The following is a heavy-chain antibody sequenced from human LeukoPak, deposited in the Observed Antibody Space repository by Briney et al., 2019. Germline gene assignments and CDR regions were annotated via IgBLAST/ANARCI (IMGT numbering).Heavy chain of an antibody. D-gene: IGHD2-2*01. J-gene: IGHJ5*02. CDR2: ISGGGGST. V-gene: IGHV3-23*01. CDR1: EFTFSNYA. Sequence: PGGSLRLSCAASEFTFSNYAMNWVRQAPGKGLEWVSGISGGGGSTYYADSVKGRFTISRDNTKNTLYLQMDSLRAEDTALYYCAKGSGINHYQGIVLWGQETLVTVSS. CDR3: AKGSGINHYQGIVL.